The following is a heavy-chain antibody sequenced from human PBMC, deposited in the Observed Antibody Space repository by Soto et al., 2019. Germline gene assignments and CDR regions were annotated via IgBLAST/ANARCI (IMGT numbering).Heavy chain of an antibody. CDR3: AKDSSYGDFDYYYYGMDV. CDR1: GFTFSSYA. D-gene: IGHD4-17*01. V-gene: IGHV3-23*01. CDR2: ISGSGGST. Sequence: PGGSLRLSCAASGFTFSSYAMSWVRQAPGKGLEWVSAISGSGGSTYYADSVKGRFTISRDNSKNTLYLQMNSLRAEDTAVYYCAKDSSYGDFDYYYYGMDVWGQGTTVTVSS. J-gene: IGHJ6*02.